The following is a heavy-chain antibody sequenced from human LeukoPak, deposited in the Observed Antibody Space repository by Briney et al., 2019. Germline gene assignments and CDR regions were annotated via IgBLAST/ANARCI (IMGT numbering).Heavy chain of an antibody. J-gene: IGHJ4*02. CDR2: ISGSTGNT. V-gene: IGHV1-18*01. CDR3: ARAGRGTYYYFDV. CDR1: GYLSTRYG. Sequence: ASVKVSCKASGYLSTRYGFIWVRQAPGHGLQWMGWISGSTGNTNYAQIVQGRVSMTTDTSTNTAYMELRSLTVDDTVVYYCARAGRGTYYYFDVWGQGTLVTVSS. D-gene: IGHD3-10*01.